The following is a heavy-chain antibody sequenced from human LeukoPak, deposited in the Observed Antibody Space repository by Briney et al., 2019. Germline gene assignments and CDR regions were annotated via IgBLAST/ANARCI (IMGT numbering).Heavy chain of an antibody. D-gene: IGHD2-8*01. CDR1: GYTFTSYD. CDR2: MNPNNGNT. CDR3: ARGECMYGHDIDY. Sequence: GASVKVSCKASGYTFTSYDINWVRRAIGQGLEWMGWMNPNNGNTGYAQKFQGRVTMTRNTSISTVYMELSSLRYEDTAVYYCARGECMYGHDIDYWGQGTLVTVSS. V-gene: IGHV1-8*01. J-gene: IGHJ4*02.